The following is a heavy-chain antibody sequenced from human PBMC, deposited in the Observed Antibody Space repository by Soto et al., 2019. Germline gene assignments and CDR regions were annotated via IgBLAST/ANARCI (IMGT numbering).Heavy chain of an antibody. V-gene: IGHV4-59*01. D-gene: IGHD2-15*01. Sequence: AETLSLTCTVSGGSINSYYWSWIRQPPGKGLEWIGYIYYSGSTNYNPSLKSRVTISVDTSKNRFSLKLSSVTAADTAVYYCASHCSGGSCFGYWGQGTLVTVSS. CDR2: IYYSGST. CDR1: GGSINSYY. J-gene: IGHJ4*02. CDR3: ASHCSGGSCFGY.